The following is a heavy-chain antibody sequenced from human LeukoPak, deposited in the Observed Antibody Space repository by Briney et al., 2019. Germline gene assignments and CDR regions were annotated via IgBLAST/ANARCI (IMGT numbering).Heavy chain of an antibody. Sequence: HPGGSLRLSCAASGFTFSSYAMSWVRQAPGKGLEWVSAISGSGGSTYYADSVKGRFTISRDNSKNTLCLQMNSLRVEDTAVYYCAKDQASVLHYWGQGTLVTFSS. CDR1: GFTFSSYA. CDR2: ISGSGGST. V-gene: IGHV3-23*01. J-gene: IGHJ4*02. CDR3: AKDQASVLHY.